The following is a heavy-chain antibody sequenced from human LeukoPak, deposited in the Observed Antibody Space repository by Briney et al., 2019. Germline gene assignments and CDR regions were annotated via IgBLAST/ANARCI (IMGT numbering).Heavy chain of an antibody. V-gene: IGHV1-8*01. D-gene: IGHD3-10*01. CDR2: MNPNSGDT. CDR1: GYTFSSYD. Sequence: GASVKVSCKASGYTFSSYDINWVRQATGQGLEWMGWMNPNSGDTGYAQKFQGRVTMTRNTSISTAYMELSSLRSEDTAVYYCARTQYYYGSGYYYGMDVWGQGTTVTASS. CDR3: ARTQYYYGSGYYYGMDV. J-gene: IGHJ6*02.